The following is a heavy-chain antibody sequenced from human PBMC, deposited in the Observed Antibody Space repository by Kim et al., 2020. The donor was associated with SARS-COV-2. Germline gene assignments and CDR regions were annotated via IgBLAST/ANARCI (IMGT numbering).Heavy chain of an antibody. CDR1: GFTFSSYG. V-gene: IGHV3-33*05. CDR3: AGSGSYTFSSYGMDV. D-gene: IGHD1-26*01. CDR2: ISYDGSNK. Sequence: GGSLRLSCAASGFTFSSYGMHWVRQAPGKGLEWVAVISYDGSNKYYADSVKGRFTISRDNSKNTLYLQMNSLRAEDTAVYYCAGSGSYTFSSYGMDVWGQGTTVTVSS. J-gene: IGHJ6*02.